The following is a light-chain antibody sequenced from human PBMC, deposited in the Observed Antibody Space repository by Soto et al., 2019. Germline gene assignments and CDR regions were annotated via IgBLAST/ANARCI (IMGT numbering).Light chain of an antibody. Sequence: EIVLTPSPGTLSLSPVERATLSCWASQSVDSRYLAWYQQKPGQAPRLLIYGASSRATGIPDRFTGSGSGTDFTLTISRLEPEDFAVYYCQQYGTSPWTFGQGTKVDI. V-gene: IGKV3-20*01. CDR1: QSVDSRY. CDR2: GAS. J-gene: IGKJ1*01. CDR3: QQYGTSPWT.